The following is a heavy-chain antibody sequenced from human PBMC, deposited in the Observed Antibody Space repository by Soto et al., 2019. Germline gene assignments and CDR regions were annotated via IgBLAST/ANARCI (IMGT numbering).Heavy chain of an antibody. CDR1: GFTFSSSA. Sequence: GGSLRLSCAASGFTFSSSAISWVRQAPGKGPEWVAAINAGGDRAYYADSVKGRFTISRDNSKNTLYVDMNSLRAEDTAIYYCAKGYMSMVTFDSGGQGTLVTVPQ. J-gene: IGHJ4*02. D-gene: IGHD4-17*01. V-gene: IGHV3-23*01. CDR2: INAGGDRA. CDR3: AKGYMSMVTFDS.